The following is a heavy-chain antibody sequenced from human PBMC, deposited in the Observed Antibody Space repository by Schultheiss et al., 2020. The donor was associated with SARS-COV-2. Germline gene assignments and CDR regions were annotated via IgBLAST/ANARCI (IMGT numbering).Heavy chain of an antibody. J-gene: IGHJ4*02. CDR3: ARAIGGCSGNTCYFDY. Sequence: GGSLRLSCKASGYTFTGYYMHWVRQAPGQGLEWMGWISPNNGNTNYAQKLQGRVTMTTDTSTNTAYMELMSLRSDDTAVYYCARAIGGCSGNTCYFDYWGQGTLVTVSS. D-gene: IGHD2-15*01. CDR1: GYTFTGYY. V-gene: IGHV1-18*04. CDR2: ISPNNGNT.